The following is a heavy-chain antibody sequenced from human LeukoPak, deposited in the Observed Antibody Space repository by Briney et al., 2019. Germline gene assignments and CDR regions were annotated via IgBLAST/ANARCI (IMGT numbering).Heavy chain of an antibody. CDR2: ISWNSGSI. CDR1: GFTFDDYA. CDR3: ARGGLVRTPADY. D-gene: IGHD3/OR15-3a*01. V-gene: IGHV3-9*01. Sequence: GGSLRLSCAASGFTFDDYAMHWVRQAPGKGLEWVSGISWNSGSIGYADSVKGRFTISRDNAKNSLYLQMNSLRADDTAVYFCARGGLVRTPADYWGQGTLVAVSS. J-gene: IGHJ4*02.